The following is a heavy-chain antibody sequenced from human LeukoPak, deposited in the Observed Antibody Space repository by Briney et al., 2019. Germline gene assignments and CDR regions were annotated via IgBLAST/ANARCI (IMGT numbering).Heavy chain of an antibody. CDR3: AKARELGQWLVPEYFQH. V-gene: IGHV3-23*01. Sequence: GGSLRLSCAASGFTFSSYAMSWVRQAPGKGLEWVSAISGSGGSTYYADSVKGRFTISRDNSKNTLYLQMNSLRAEDTAVYYCAKARELGQWLVPEYFQHWGRGTLVTVSS. CDR1: GFTFSSYA. J-gene: IGHJ1*01. CDR2: ISGSGGST. D-gene: IGHD6-19*01.